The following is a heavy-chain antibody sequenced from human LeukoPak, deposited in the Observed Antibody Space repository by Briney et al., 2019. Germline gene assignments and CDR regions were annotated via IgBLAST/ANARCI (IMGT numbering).Heavy chain of an antibody. CDR2: IYYSGST. CDR1: GGPISSGGYY. J-gene: IGHJ5*02. CDR3: ARGPLNWFDP. Sequence: SGTLSLTCTVSGGPISSGGYYWSWIRQHPGKGLEWIGYIYYSGSTYYNPSLKNRVTISVDTSKNQFSLKLSSVTAADTAVYYCARGPLNWFDPWGQGTLVTVSS. V-gene: IGHV4-31*03.